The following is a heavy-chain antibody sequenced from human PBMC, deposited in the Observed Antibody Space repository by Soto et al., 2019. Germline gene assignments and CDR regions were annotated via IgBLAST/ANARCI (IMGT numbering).Heavy chain of an antibody. D-gene: IGHD2-21*02. J-gene: IGHJ4*02. CDR3: ARGTAPPFDH. CDR2: ISSGGDTI. CDR1: GFTFRDFT. V-gene: IGHV3-48*02. Sequence: PGGSLRLSCGASGFTFRDFTMNWVRQAPGKGLEWVSYISSGGDTIYYADSVKGRFTISRDNAKNSLYLQMSSLRDEDTAVYYCARGTAPPFDHWGQGILVTVYS.